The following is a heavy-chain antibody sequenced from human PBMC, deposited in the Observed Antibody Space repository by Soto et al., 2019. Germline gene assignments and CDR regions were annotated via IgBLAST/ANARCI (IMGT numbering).Heavy chain of an antibody. D-gene: IGHD3-3*01. CDR2: IIPIFCTA. V-gene: IGHV1-69*01. J-gene: IGHJ5*02. CDR1: GGTFSSYA. Sequence: QVQLVQSGAEVKKPGSSVKVSCKASGGTFSSYAISWVRQAPGQGLEWMGGIIPIFCTANYAQKFQGRVTITADESTSTAYMELSSLRSEDTAVYYCARDPSPTIFGVVIRYNWFDPWGQGTLVTVSS. CDR3: ARDPSPTIFGVVIRYNWFDP.